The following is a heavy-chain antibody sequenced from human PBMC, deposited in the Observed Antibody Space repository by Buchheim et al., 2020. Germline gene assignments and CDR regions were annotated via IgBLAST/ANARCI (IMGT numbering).Heavy chain of an antibody. CDR1: GLTFSSSA. CDR2: ISGGGDYT. D-gene: IGHD3-22*01. V-gene: IGHV3-23*01. CDR3: TKKLLSGSYPFDN. J-gene: IGHJ4*02. Sequence: EVQLLESGGGLVQPGGSLRLSCAASGLTFSSSAMNWVRQAPGKGLEWVSSISGGGDYTYHADSVMGRFTLSRDNSESTLFLQMNSLRAEDTAVYYCTKKLLSGSYPFDNWGQGTL.